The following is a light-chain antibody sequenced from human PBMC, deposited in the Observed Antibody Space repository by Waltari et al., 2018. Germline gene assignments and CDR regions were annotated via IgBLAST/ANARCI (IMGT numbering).Light chain of an antibody. V-gene: IGKV3-11*01. J-gene: IGKJ4*01. Sequence: GERATLSCRASQSVNNFVGWYQQKSGQAPRLLIYDASNRAAGIPARFSGSGSGTEFTLTITSLEPEDFAIYYCQQRSNLLTFGGGTKVEIK. CDR1: QSVNNF. CDR2: DAS. CDR3: QQRSNLLT.